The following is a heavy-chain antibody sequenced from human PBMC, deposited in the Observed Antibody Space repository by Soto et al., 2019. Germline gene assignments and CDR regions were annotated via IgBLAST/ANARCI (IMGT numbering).Heavy chain of an antibody. CDR3: ARDWRGYSYGYSDY. J-gene: IGHJ4*02. V-gene: IGHV3-30-3*01. D-gene: IGHD5-18*01. CDR1: GFTFSSYA. Sequence: GGSLRLSCAASGFTFSSYAMHWVRQAPGKGLEWVAVISYDGSNKYYADSVKGRFTISRDNSKNTLYLQMNSLRAEDTAVCYCARDWRGYSYGYSDYWGQGTLVTVSS. CDR2: ISYDGSNK.